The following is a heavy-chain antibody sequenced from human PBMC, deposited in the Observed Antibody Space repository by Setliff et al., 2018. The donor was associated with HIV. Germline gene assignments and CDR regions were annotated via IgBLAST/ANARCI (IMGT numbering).Heavy chain of an antibody. V-gene: IGHV4-59*12. D-gene: IGHD3-9*01. J-gene: IGHJ3*01. CDR2: IYWTGKT. CDR3: AKISPRGYSDITTGRLTDPFDV. CDR1: DSAMDSYY. Sequence: SETLSLTCTVSDSAMDSYYWSWVRQSPGRGLEYIGYIYWTGKTDYNPSLKSRVTISLDTSVNQFSLKLNSVTGADTAVYYCAKISPRGYSDITTGRLTDPFDVWGPGTMVTVSS.